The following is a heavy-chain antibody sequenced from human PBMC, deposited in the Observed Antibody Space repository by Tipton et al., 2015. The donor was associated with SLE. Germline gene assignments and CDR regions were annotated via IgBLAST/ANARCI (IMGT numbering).Heavy chain of an antibody. V-gene: IGHV1-18*01. CDR1: GYTLTNYG. Sequence: QLVQSGAEVKKPGASVKVSCKASGYTLTNYGFNWVRQAPGQGLEWMGWIGADNGNTNYALKFQGRVTMTRDKTTSTAYMELRSLRSDDTAIYYCARDGSTMDWFDPWGQGTLVTVSS. D-gene: IGHD5/OR15-5a*01. CDR3: ARDGSTMDWFDP. J-gene: IGHJ5*02. CDR2: IGADNGNT.